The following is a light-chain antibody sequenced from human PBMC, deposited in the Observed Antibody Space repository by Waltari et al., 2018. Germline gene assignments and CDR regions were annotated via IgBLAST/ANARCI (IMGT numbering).Light chain of an antibody. CDR1: QSVSSSY. CDR2: GTS. CDR3: QQYGSLIT. Sequence: EIVLTQSPGTLSLSPGDRATLSCRASQSVSSSYVAWYQQKPGQAPRLLMYGTSSRATGIPDRISGSGSGTDFTLTISRVEPEDFAVYYCQQYGSLITFGKGTRLEIK. J-gene: IGKJ5*01. V-gene: IGKV3-20*01.